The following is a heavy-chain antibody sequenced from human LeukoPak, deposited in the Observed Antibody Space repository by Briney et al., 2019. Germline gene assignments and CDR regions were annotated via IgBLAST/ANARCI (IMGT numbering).Heavy chain of an antibody. J-gene: IGHJ4*02. V-gene: IGHV4-39*07. CDR2: INHSGST. Sequence: PSETLSLTCTVSGGSIRSSYYYWSWIRQPPGKGLEWIGEINHSGSTNYNPSLKSRVTTSVDTSKNQFSLKLSSVTAADTAVYYCAIMRLGYYDSSGYKRYYFDYWGQGTLVTVSS. CDR1: GGSIRSSYYY. D-gene: IGHD3-22*01. CDR3: AIMRLGYYDSSGYKRYYFDY.